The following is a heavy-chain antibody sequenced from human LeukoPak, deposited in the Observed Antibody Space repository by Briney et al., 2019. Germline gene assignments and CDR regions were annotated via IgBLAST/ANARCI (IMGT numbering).Heavy chain of an antibody. CDR1: GYTFTSYY. J-gene: IGHJ4*02. D-gene: IGHD2-21*02. CDR2: INPSGGST. CDR3: ARDFVSGYCGGDCPPLEIDY. V-gene: IGHV1-46*01. Sequence: ASVKVSCKASGYTFTSYYMHWVRQAPGQGLEWMGIINPSGGSTSYAQKFQGRVTMSRDTSTSTGYMELSSLRSEDTAVYYCARDFVSGYCGGDCPPLEIDYWGQGTLVTVSS.